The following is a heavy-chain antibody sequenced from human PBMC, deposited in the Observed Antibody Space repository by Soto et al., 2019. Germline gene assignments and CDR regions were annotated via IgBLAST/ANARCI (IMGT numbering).Heavy chain of an antibody. CDR2: SRNKANSYTT. Sequence: PGGSLRLSCAASGFTFSDHYMDWVLQAPGKGLEWVGRSRNKANSYTTEYAASVKGRFTISRDDSKNSLYLQMNSLKTEDTAVYYCARERWNHYMDVWGKGTTVTVSS. V-gene: IGHV3-72*01. CDR1: GFTFSDHY. CDR3: ARERWNHYMDV. D-gene: IGHD1-1*01. J-gene: IGHJ6*03.